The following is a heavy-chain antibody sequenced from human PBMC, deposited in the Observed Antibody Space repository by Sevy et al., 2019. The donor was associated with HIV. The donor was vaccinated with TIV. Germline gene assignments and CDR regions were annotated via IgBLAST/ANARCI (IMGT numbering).Heavy chain of an antibody. J-gene: IGHJ4*02. V-gene: IGHV3-48*01. CDR2: ISASGKTI. CDR3: TRDRYISTSHYDY. D-gene: IGHD6-13*01. Sequence: GGSLRLSCIVSGFTFTTYGMNWVRQTPGKGLEWLSYISASGKTIYYADSVQDRFTISRDIAENSLYLQMNNLRAEDTAVYYCTRDRYISTSHYDYWGQVTQVTVSS. CDR1: GFTFTTYG.